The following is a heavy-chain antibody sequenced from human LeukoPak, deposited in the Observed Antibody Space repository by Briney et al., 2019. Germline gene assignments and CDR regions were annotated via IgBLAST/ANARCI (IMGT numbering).Heavy chain of an antibody. Sequence: ASVKVSCKPSGYTFIDHYLHWVRPAPGQGLESLGWIDPDTGDTNYPQKFQGRVTMTRDTSISTAYMELNRLRSDDTAVYYCARAGHNSNSGGYDFWGLGTLVTVSS. CDR1: GYTFIDHY. V-gene: IGHV1-2*02. CDR2: IDPDTGDT. J-gene: IGHJ4*02. CDR3: ARAGHNSNSGGYDF. D-gene: IGHD3-22*01.